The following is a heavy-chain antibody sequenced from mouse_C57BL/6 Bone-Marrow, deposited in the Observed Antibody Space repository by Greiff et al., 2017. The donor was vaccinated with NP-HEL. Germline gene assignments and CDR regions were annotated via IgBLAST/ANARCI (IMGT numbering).Heavy chain of an antibody. CDR3: ARGGGDGYYYYAMDY. D-gene: IGHD2-3*01. Sequence: EVQRVESEGGLVQPGSSMKLSCTASGFTFSDYYMAWVRQVPEKGLEWVANINYDGSSTYYLDSLKSRFIISRDNAKNILYLQMSSLKSEDTATYYCARGGGDGYYYYAMDYWGQGTSVTVAS. J-gene: IGHJ4*01. CDR1: GFTFSDYY. V-gene: IGHV5-16*01. CDR2: INYDGSST.